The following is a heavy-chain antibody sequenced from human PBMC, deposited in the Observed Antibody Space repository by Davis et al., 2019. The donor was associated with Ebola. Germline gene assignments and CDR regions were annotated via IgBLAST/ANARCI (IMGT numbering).Heavy chain of an antibody. D-gene: IGHD3-22*01. CDR3: AKSSFYDRSGHIDYFDY. V-gene: IGHV3-9*01. J-gene: IGHJ4*02. CDR1: GFTFSSYY. CDR2: ISWNSGNI. Sequence: PGGSLRLSCAASGFTFSSYYMNWVRQAPGKGLEWVSSISWNSGNIAYADSVKGRFTISRDNAKTSLYLQMNSLRADDTALYYCAKSSFYDRSGHIDYFDYWGQGTLVTVSS.